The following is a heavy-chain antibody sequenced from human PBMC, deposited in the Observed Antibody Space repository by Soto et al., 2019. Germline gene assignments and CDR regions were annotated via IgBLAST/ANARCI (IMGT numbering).Heavy chain of an antibody. CDR3: ARAELLWFGELVPIYGMDV. CDR1: GFTFSSYS. V-gene: IGHV3-21*01. J-gene: IGHJ6*02. D-gene: IGHD3-10*01. CDR2: ISSSSSYI. Sequence: PGGSLRLSCSASGFTFSSYSMNWVRQAPGKGLEWVSSISSSSSYIYYADSVKGRFTISRDNAKNSLYLQMNSLRAEDTAVYYCARAELLWFGELVPIYGMDVWGQGTTVTISS.